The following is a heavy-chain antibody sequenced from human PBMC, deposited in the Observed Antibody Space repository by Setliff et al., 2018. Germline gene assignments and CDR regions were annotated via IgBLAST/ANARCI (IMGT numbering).Heavy chain of an antibody. D-gene: IGHD1-1*01. Sequence: LSLTCTVSGGSISSGSYYWSWIRHPAGKGLEWIGRVYTNGGSDYNPFLKSRVSISLDTSKNQFSLKLISVTAADTAVYYCARANKKLDYYYYYYMDVWG. V-gene: IGHV4-61*02. CDR3: ARANKKLDYYYYYYMDV. CDR1: GGSISSGSYY. J-gene: IGHJ6*03. CDR2: VYTNGGS.